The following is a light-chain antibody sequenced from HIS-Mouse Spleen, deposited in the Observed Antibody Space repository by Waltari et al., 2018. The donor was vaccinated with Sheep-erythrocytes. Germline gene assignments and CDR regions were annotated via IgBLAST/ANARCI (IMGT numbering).Light chain of an antibody. CDR1: TRDVGGSNH. Sequence: QSALTQPPSASGSPAQSVTIPCTGTTRDVGGSNHVSWYQQHPGKAPKLMIYEVSKRPSGVPDRFSGSKSGNTASLTVSGLQAEDEADYYCSSYAGSNNWVFGGGTKLTVL. CDR3: SSYAGSNNWV. J-gene: IGLJ3*02. V-gene: IGLV2-8*01. CDR2: EVS.